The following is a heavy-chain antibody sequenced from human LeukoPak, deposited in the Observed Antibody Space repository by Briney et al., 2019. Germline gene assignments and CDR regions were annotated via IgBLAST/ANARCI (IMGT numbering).Heavy chain of an antibody. J-gene: IGHJ6*02. Sequence: GGSLRLSCAASGFTFSRSGMHWVRQAPGKGPEWVAVALYDGTNNHYADSVKGRFTIYRDNSKNTLYLQMNSLRTDDTAIYYCARDRYCTSTSCSEMDVWGQGTTVTVSS. V-gene: IGHV3-30-3*01. CDR1: GFTFSRSG. CDR2: ALYDGTNN. D-gene: IGHD2-2*01. CDR3: ARDRYCTSTSCSEMDV.